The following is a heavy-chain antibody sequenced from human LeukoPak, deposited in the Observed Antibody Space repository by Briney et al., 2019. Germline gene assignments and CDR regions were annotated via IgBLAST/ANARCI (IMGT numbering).Heavy chain of an antibody. D-gene: IGHD3-3*01. Sequence: SETLSLTCPVSGASISSYSWSWIRQPPAKGLEWIGYIYYSGSTTYNRSLKSRVTMSLDTSENQFSLRLRSVTAADTAVYYCARQAIFGVAIDYWGQGTLVTVSS. CDR1: GASISSYS. CDR3: ARQAIFGVAIDY. J-gene: IGHJ4*02. CDR2: IYYSGST. V-gene: IGHV4-59*08.